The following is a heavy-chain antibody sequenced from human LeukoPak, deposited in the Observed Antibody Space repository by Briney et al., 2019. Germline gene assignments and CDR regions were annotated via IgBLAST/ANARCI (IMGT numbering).Heavy chain of an antibody. J-gene: IGHJ4*02. Sequence: NPSETLSLTCTVSGGSVSSYYSSWIRRPPGKRLEWIGYVYYSGSTHYNPSLSSRVTISVDTSKNQFSLKLSSVTAADTAVYYCAPGYCSSSTCSVGPFDYWGQGTLVTVSS. D-gene: IGHD2-2*01. CDR2: VYYSGST. CDR1: GGSVSSYY. CDR3: APGYCSSSTCSVGPFDY. V-gene: IGHV4-59*02.